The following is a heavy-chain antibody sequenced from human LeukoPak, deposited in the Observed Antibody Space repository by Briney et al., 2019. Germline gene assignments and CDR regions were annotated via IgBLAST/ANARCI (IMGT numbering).Heavy chain of an antibody. CDR1: GFTFDDYT. J-gene: IGHJ3*02. Sequence: GGSLRLSCAVSGFTFDDYTMHWVRQAPGKGLERVSLISWDGGSTYYADSVKGRFTISRDNSKTSLYLQMNSLRTEDTALYYCAKDRGSHDAFDIWGQGTMVTVSS. CDR2: ISWDGGST. D-gene: IGHD3-16*01. CDR3: AKDRGSHDAFDI. V-gene: IGHV3-43*01.